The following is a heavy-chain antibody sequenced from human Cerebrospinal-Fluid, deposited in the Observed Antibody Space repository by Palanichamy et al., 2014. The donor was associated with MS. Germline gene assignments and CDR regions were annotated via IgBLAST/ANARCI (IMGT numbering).Heavy chain of an antibody. CDR3: ARVRSGWYYFDY. V-gene: IGHV4-59*01. J-gene: IGHJ4*02. CDR1: GDSISSYY. Sequence: VQLQESGPGLVKPSETLSLTCTVSGDSISSYYWSWIRQPPGKGLEWIGYIYYSGSTNYNPSLKSRVTISVDTSKNQFSLKLSSVTAADTAFYYCARVRSGWYYFDYWGQGTLLTVSS. D-gene: IGHD6-19*01. CDR2: IYYSGST.